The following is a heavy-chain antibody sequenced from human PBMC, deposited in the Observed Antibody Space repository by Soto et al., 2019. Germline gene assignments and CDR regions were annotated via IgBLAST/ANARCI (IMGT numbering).Heavy chain of an antibody. CDR3: ARGGGANHQCSSTSCPPHPGWSDY. D-gene: IGHD2-2*01. Sequence: ASVKVSCKASGYTFTGYYMHWVRQAPGQGLEWMGWINPNSGGTNYAQKFQGWVTMTRDTSISTAYMELSRLRSDDTAVYYCARGGGANHQCSSTSCPPHPGWSDYWGQGTLVTVSS. V-gene: IGHV1-2*04. J-gene: IGHJ4*02. CDR1: GYTFTGYY. CDR2: INPNSGGT.